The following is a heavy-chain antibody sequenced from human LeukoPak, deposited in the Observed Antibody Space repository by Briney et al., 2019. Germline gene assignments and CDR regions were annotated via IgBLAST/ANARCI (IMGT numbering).Heavy chain of an antibody. Sequence: ASVKVSCKASGYTFTSYEINWVRQAPGQGPEWMGWITPNNGNTGYAQKFQGRVTITGSTSISTVYLELSSLKSEGTAVYYCARQRGSGSYWYFDLWGRGTLITVSS. J-gene: IGHJ2*01. CDR1: GYTFTSYE. CDR3: ARQRGSGSYWYFDL. D-gene: IGHD6-19*01. V-gene: IGHV1-8*03. CDR2: ITPNNGNT.